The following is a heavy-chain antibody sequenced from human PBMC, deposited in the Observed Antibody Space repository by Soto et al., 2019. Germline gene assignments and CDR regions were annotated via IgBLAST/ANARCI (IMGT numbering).Heavy chain of an antibody. CDR1: GFTFSSYG. CDR3: AKDPPVFLYSSSWFGPGDD. CDR2: TSYDGSNK. D-gene: IGHD6-13*01. V-gene: IGHV3-30*18. J-gene: IGHJ4*02. Sequence: GGSLRLSCAASGFTFSSYGMHWVRQAPGKGLEWVAVTSYDGSNKYYADSVKGRFTISRDNSKNTLYLQMNSLRAEDTAVYYCAKDPPVFLYSSSWFGPGDDWGQGTLVTVAS.